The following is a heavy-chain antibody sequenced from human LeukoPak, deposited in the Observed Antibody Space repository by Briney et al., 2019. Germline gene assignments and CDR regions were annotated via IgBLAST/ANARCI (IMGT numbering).Heavy chain of an antibody. CDR2: IIAIFGAV. J-gene: IGHJ4*02. Sequence: SVKVSCKASGRAVSSYAIGWERLAPGQGLEWMGMIIAIFGAVNYAQKLQGRVTISTDESTSTAYMELSSLRSEDTAVYYCARDTPSSGYPTPFDYWGQGTLVTVSS. CDR3: ARDTPSSGYPTPFDY. V-gene: IGHV1-69*05. CDR1: GRAVSSYA. D-gene: IGHD3-22*01.